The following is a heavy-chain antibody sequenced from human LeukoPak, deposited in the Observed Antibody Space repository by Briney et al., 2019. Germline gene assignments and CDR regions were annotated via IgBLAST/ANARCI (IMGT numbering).Heavy chain of an antibody. V-gene: IGHV4-34*01. CDR2: INHSGYT. CDR1: GVSFNDYH. Sequence: SETLSLTCADSGVSFNDYHWRWVCQTPGKGLEWIGEINHSGYTNDSPSLKSRVTLSIDTSRKQFSLNLRSVTVADTGIYYCTRVTTGYDYWGQGTLVTVSS. D-gene: IGHD4-17*01. CDR3: TRVTTGYDY. J-gene: IGHJ4*02.